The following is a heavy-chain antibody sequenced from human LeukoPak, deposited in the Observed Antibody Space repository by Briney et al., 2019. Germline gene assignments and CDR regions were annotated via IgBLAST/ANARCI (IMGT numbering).Heavy chain of an antibody. V-gene: IGHV3-66*01. D-gene: IGHD4-17*01. J-gene: IGHJ4*02. CDR2: IYSGGST. Sequence: GGSLRLSCAASGFTVSSNYMSWVRQAPGKGLEWVSVIYSGGSTYYADSVKGRFTISRDNSKNTVYLQMNSLRAEDTAVYYCAKSDYGDYGSDYWGQGTLVTVSS. CDR3: AKSDYGDYGSDY. CDR1: GFTVSSNY.